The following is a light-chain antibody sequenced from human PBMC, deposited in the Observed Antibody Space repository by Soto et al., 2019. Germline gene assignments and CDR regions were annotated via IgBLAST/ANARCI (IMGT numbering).Light chain of an antibody. CDR1: QGMSRW. CDR3: PQYNSFSRT. V-gene: IGKV1D-16*01. CDR2: AAS. Sequence: ANQGMSRWLAWYPPRXGKAPTXXIYAASRLPSGVQSRFRSSGSGTACTLSISSLQPDDFSTDSCPQYNSFSRTFGQGTKVDIK. J-gene: IGKJ1*01.